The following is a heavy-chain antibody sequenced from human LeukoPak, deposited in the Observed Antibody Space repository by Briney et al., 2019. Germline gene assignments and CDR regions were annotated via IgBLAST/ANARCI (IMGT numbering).Heavy chain of an antibody. V-gene: IGHV3-21*01. CDR1: GFTFNYYA. D-gene: IGHD4-17*01. CDR3: ARVDYGDYGFDY. J-gene: IGHJ4*02. Sequence: GGSLRLSCAASGFTFNYYAMTWVRQAPGKGLVWVSTISSTGTYMYYADSVRGRFTMSRDNAKNSLYLQMNSLRAEDTAVYYCARVDYGDYGFDYWGQGTLVTVSS. CDR2: ISSTGTYM.